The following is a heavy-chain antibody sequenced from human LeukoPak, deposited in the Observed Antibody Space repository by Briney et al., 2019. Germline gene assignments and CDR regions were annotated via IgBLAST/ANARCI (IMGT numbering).Heavy chain of an antibody. CDR2: INPNSGGT. J-gene: IGHJ4*02. V-gene: IGHV1-2*02. Sequence: RASVKVSCKASGYTFTDYYMYWVRQAPGQGLEWMGWINPNSGGTKYAQKFQGRVTMTRHTSISTAYMELRRLRSDDTAVYYCARGSDPKPFDYWGQGTLVTVSS. D-gene: IGHD3-10*01. CDR1: GYTFTDYY. CDR3: ARGSDPKPFDY.